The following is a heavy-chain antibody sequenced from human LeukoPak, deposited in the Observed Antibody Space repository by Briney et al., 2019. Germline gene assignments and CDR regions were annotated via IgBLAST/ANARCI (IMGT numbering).Heavy chain of an antibody. CDR2: IYSGGST. CDR3: ARGAAADHFDY. V-gene: IGHV3-53*01. CDR1: GFTVSSNY. J-gene: IGHJ4*02. D-gene: IGHD6-13*01. Sequence: GGSLRLSCAASGFTVSSNYMSWVRQAPGKGLEWVSVIYSGGSTYYADSVKGRFTISRDNSKNTLYLQMNSLRAEDTAVYYCARGAAADHFDYWGQGTLVTVSS.